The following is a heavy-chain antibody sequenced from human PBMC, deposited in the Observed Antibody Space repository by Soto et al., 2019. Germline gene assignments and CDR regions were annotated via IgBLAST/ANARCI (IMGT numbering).Heavy chain of an antibody. CDR2: ITSDGSGT. CDR1: GFTFNTYW. J-gene: IGHJ4*02. Sequence: EAQLVESGGAVVQPGGSLRLSCAASGFTFNTYWMHWVRRPPGKGLVWVARITSDGSGTTYADSVKGRFTISRDNAKNTLYLQMNSLRADDTAVDFCVRHFDKWGQGTLVTVSS. CDR3: VRHFDK. V-gene: IGHV3-74*01.